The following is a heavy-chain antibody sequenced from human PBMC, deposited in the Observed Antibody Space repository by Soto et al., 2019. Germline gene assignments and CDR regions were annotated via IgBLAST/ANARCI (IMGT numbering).Heavy chain of an antibody. CDR2: IIPVFDKA. CDR3: ARLRRDWGDAFDL. J-gene: IGHJ3*01. D-gene: IGHD3-16*01. Sequence: QVQLVQSGADVKKPGSSVKVSCKTSGGSFGSSAISWVRQAPAQGLEWMGEIIPVFDKANYAQTFQGRLTITEDELPGTVFMELSSLRSEDTAVYFCARLRRDWGDAFDLWGLGTFVTVSS. CDR1: GGSFGSSA. V-gene: IGHV1-69*01.